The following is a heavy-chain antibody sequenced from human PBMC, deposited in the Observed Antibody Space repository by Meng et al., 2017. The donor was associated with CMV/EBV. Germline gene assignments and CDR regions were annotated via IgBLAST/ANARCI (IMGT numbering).Heavy chain of an antibody. CDR1: GGTFSSYA. Sequence: QGQRVQAGAEVKKPGSSGKVSCKASGGTFSSYAISWVRQAPGQGLEWMGGIIPIFGTANYAQKFQGRVTITADESTSTAYMELSSLRSEDTAVYYCARQLRLGELSPFDYWGQGTLVTVSS. D-gene: IGHD3-16*02. J-gene: IGHJ4*02. CDR3: ARQLRLGELSPFDY. V-gene: IGHV1-69*12. CDR2: IIPIFGTA.